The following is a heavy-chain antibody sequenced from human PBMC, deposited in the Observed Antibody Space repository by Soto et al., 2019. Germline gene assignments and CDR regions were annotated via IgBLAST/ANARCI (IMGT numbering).Heavy chain of an antibody. Sequence: PSETLSLTCTVSGGSISSSSYYWGWIRQPPGKGLERIGSIYYSGSTYYKPSLKNRVTISVDTSKNQFSLKLSSVTAADTAVYYCASPKIAFYNWFDPWGQGTLVTVS. CDR2: IYYSGST. J-gene: IGHJ5*02. V-gene: IGHV4-39*01. CDR1: GGSISSSSYY. D-gene: IGHD3-3*02. CDR3: ASPKIAFYNWFDP.